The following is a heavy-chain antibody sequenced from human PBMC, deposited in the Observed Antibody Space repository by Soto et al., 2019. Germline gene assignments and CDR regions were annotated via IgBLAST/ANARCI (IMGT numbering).Heavy chain of an antibody. CDR3: AGMPYTSGLRFDP. V-gene: IGHV4-59*04. CDR2: IYQSGVT. J-gene: IGHJ5*02. CDR1: GGSMSNYY. D-gene: IGHD6-19*01. Sequence: PSETLSLTCTVSGGSMSNYYWSWIRQPPGKALQWIGFIYQSGVTSYNPSLASRVSVSLDRSNNQCSLKLKSVTAADTAVYFCAGMPYTSGLRFDPWGPGTLVTVSS.